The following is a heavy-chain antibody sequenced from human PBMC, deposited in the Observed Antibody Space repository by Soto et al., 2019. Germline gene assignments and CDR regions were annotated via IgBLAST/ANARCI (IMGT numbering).Heavy chain of an antibody. J-gene: IGHJ4*02. Sequence: EVQLVESGGGLVQPGGSLRLSCAASGFTFSSYSMNWVRQAPGKGLEWVSYISRSSSNIFYADSVKGRFTIPRDNAKNSLYLQMTSLRAEDTAVYYCARGGGDYGYFDYWGQGTLVTVST. D-gene: IGHD4-17*01. CDR3: ARGGGDYGYFDY. V-gene: IGHV3-48*01. CDR1: GFTFSSYS. CDR2: ISRSSSNI.